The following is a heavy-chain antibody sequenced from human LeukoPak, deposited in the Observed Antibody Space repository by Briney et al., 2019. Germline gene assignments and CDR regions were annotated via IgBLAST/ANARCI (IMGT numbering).Heavy chain of an antibody. J-gene: IGHJ4*02. CDR3: ARGGGGYSGYEDY. CDR2: IYYSGTT. CDR1: GGSFSGYY. V-gene: IGHV4-30-4*08. Sequence: SETLSLTCAVFGGSFSGYYWTWIRQPPGKGLEWIGYIYYSGTTYYNPSLRSRVTISVDTSKNQFSLTLSSVTAADTAVYYCARGGGGYSGYEDYWGQGALVTVST. D-gene: IGHD5-12*01.